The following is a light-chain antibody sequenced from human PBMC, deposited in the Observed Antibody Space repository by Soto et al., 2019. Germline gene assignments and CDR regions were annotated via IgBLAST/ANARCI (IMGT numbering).Light chain of an antibody. V-gene: IGLV2-14*01. Sequence: QSALTQPASVSGSPGQSITISCTGTTSDLGDYKYISWYQQHPGKVPKLIIYEVTNRPSGVSNRFSGSKSSNTASLTISGLQAEDEADYYCSLYTISRVFGGGTKVTVL. CDR2: EVT. J-gene: IGLJ3*02. CDR1: TSDLGDYKY. CDR3: SLYTISRV.